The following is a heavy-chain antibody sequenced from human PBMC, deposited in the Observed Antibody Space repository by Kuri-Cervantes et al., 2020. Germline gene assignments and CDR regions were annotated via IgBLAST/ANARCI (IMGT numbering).Heavy chain of an antibody. Sequence: GESLKISCAASGFTFSSYAMSWVRQAPGKGLEWVSAISGSGSSTYYADPVKGRFTISRDNSKNALYLQMNSLRPEDTAVYYCARSRSGYSSTWYKNKGFDPWGQGTLVTVSS. CDR3: ARSRSGYSSTWYKNKGFDP. J-gene: IGHJ5*02. V-gene: IGHV3-23*01. CDR2: ISGSGSST. CDR1: GFTFSSYA. D-gene: IGHD6-13*01.